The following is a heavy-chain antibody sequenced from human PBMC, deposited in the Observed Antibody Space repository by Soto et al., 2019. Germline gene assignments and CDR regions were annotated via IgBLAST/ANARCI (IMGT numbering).Heavy chain of an antibody. V-gene: IGHV4-34*01. D-gene: IGHD5-18*01. J-gene: IGHJ4*02. CDR3: ARGRGVTWIQLWFDY. Sequence: QVQLQQWGAGLLKPSETLSLTCAVYGGSFSGYYWSWIRQPPGKGLEWIGEINHSGSTNYNPSLKSRVTISVDTSKNQFSLKLSSVTAADTAVYYCARGRGVTWIQLWFDYWGQGTLVTVSS. CDR2: INHSGST. CDR1: GGSFSGYY.